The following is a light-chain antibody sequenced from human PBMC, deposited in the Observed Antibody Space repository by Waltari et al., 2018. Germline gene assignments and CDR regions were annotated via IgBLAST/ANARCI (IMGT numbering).Light chain of an antibody. V-gene: IGLV3-1*01. CDR2: QDT. Sequence: SYDLTQPPSVSASPGPTASIACFGAKLGDKDVSWYQQKPGQSPIPVIYQDTKRPSVNPERFSASNSGNTATLTVSETQAVDAASYYCQTWDSNTVVFGGGTTLTVL. CDR1: KLGDKD. CDR3: QTWDSNTVV. J-gene: IGLJ2*01.